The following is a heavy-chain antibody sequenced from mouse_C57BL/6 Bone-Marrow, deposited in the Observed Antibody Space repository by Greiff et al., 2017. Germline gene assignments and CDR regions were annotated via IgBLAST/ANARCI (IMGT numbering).Heavy chain of an antibody. CDR1: GFSLTSYG. V-gene: IGHV2-2*01. CDR3: ARNSYYYGGYAMDY. D-gene: IGHD1-1*01. J-gene: IGHJ4*01. CDR2: IWSGGST. Sequence: VKLVESGPGLVQPSQSLSITCTVSGFSLTSYGVHWVRQSPGKGLEWLGVIWSGGSTDYNAAFISRLSISKDNSKSQVFFKMNSLQADDTAIYXCARNSYYYGGYAMDYWGQGTSVTVSS.